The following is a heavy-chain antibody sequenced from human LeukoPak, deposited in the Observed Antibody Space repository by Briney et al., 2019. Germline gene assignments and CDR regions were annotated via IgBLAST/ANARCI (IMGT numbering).Heavy chain of an antibody. CDR1: GFTFSDYY. J-gene: IGHJ4*02. V-gene: IGHV3-23*01. Sequence: GGSLRLSCAASGFTFSDYYMSWIRQAPGEGLEWVSGISASGGSTWYPDSVKGRFTISRDNSKNTLYLQMNSLRAEDTAIYYCGKDAAGPEYWGQGTLVTVSS. D-gene: IGHD6-13*01. CDR2: ISASGGST. CDR3: GKDAAGPEY.